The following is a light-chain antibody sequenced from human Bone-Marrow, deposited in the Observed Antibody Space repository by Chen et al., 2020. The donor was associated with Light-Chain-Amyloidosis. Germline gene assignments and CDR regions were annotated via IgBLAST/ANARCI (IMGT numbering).Light chain of an antibody. V-gene: IGLV2-14*01. CDR1: SSDVGGDNH. Sequence: SALTQPASVSGSPGQSITTSSPGTSSDVGGDNHVSWYQQHPDKAPKLMIYEVTNRPSWVPDRFSGSKSDNTASLTISGLQTEDEADYFCSSYTITNTLVFGSGTRVTVL. J-gene: IGLJ1*01. CDR2: EVT. CDR3: SSYTITNTLV.